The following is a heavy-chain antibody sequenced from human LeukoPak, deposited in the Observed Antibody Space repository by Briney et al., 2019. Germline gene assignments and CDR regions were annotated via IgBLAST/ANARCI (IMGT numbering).Heavy chain of an antibody. CDR2: INHSGST. CDR3: ARISAGTHRGNYFDY. V-gene: IGHV4-34*01. CDR1: GGSFSGYY. J-gene: IGHJ4*02. D-gene: IGHD1-1*01. Sequence: SETLSLTCAVYGGSFSGYYWSWIRQPPGKGLEWIGEINHSGSTNYNPSLKSRVTISVDTSKNQFSLKLSSVTAADTAVYYCARISAGTHRGNYFDYWGQGTLVTVSS.